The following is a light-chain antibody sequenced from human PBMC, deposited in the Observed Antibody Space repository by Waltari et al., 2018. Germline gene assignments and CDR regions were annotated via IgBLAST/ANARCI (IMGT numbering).Light chain of an antibody. V-gene: IGLV1-40*01. CDR2: GNT. CDR1: GSNIGAGYD. J-gene: IGLJ3*02. Sequence: QSVLTQPPSVSGAPGQRVTISCTGSGSNIGAGYDVHWYQQLPGTAPKLLIYGNTNRPSGVPDRFSGSKSGPSGSLAITGLQAEDEAYYYCQSYDSSLTGSWVFGGGTKLTVL. CDR3: QSYDSSLTGSWV.